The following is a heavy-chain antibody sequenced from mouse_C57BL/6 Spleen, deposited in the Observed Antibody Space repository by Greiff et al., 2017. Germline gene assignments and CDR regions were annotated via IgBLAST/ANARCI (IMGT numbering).Heavy chain of an antibody. CDR2: FHPYNDDT. D-gene: IGHD1-1*01. Sequence: QVHVKQSGAELVKPGASVKMSCKASGYTFTPYPLEWMKQNHGKSLEWIGNFHPYNDDTKYNEKFKGKATLTVEKSSSTVYLELSRLTSDDSAVYYCARKHYGIPFAYWGQGTLVTVSA. CDR3: ARKHYGIPFAY. CDR1: GYTFTPYP. J-gene: IGHJ3*01. V-gene: IGHV1-47*01.